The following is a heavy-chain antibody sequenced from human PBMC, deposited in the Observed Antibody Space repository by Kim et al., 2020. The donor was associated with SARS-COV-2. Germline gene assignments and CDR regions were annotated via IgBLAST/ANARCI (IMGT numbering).Heavy chain of an antibody. D-gene: IGHD3-10*01. V-gene: IGHV4-31*03. CDR2: IYYSGST. Sequence: SETLSLTCTVSGGSISSGGYYWSWIRQHPGKGLEWIGYIYYSGSTYYNPSLKSRVTISVDTSKNQFSLKLSSVTAADTAVYYCARAGGEITMVREPLSYPYYYYGMDVWGQGTTVTVSS. CDR3: ARAGGEITMVREPLSYPYYYYGMDV. CDR1: GGSISSGGYY. J-gene: IGHJ6*02.